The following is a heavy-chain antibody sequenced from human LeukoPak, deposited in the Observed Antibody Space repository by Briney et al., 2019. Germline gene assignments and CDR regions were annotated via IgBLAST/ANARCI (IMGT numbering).Heavy chain of an antibody. J-gene: IGHJ4*02. D-gene: IGHD3-22*01. CDR3: VKNDSGDSSAG. V-gene: IGHV3-23*01. CDR2: ISDNGAST. Sequence: GGPLRLSCAASGFTFSSHAMRWLRQAPGKGLEWVSAISDNGASTYYAGSVKGPFTIARDNSKTTLYLQMDSLRAEDSPIYYCVKNDSGDSSAGWGQGTLVTVSS. CDR1: GFTFSSHA.